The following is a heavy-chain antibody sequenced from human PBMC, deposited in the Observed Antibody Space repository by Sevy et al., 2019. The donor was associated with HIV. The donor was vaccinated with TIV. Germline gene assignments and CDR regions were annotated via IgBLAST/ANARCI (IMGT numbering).Heavy chain of an antibody. V-gene: IGHV3-21*01. CDR1: GFTIRTYN. J-gene: IGHJ6*02. CDR2: ISSNSTYI. Sequence: GGSLRLSCAASGFTIRTYNMNWVRQAPGKGLECVSSISSNSTYIYYADSVKGRFTISRDKAKNTLYLQMSSLRAEDTAVDYCACDLVIPATTDYFYYGMDVWGQGTTVTVSS. CDR3: ACDLVIPATTDYFYYGMDV. D-gene: IGHD2-15*01.